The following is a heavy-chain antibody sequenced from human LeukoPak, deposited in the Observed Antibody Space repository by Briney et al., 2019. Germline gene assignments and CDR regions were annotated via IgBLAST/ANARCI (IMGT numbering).Heavy chain of an antibody. CDR2: ISSGSVTI. CDR1: GFTFSSYS. J-gene: IGHJ4*02. Sequence: GGSLRLSCTASGFTFSSYSMNWVRQAPGKGLEWVSCISSGSVTIYYADSVKGRFTISRDNAKNSLYLQMNSLRDEDTAVYYCARLYCSGGSCPQDYWGRGTLVTVSS. CDR3: ARLYCSGGSCPQDY. D-gene: IGHD2-15*01. V-gene: IGHV3-48*02.